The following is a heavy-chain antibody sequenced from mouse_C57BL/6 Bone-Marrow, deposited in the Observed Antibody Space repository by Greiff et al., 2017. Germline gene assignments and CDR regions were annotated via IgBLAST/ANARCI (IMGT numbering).Heavy chain of an antibody. D-gene: IGHD2-14*01. V-gene: IGHV1-64*01. CDR3: ARGGASLIGDV. CDR2: IHPNSGST. CDR1: GYTFTSYW. J-gene: IGHJ4*01. Sequence: QVQLQQPGAELVKPGASVSLSCKASGYTFTSYWMHWVKQRPGQGLEWLGMIHPNSGSTNYNATFMSKVTLTVDKSTSTAYMQLSSLTSEDSAVYYCARGGASLIGDVWGQGTSVTVSS.